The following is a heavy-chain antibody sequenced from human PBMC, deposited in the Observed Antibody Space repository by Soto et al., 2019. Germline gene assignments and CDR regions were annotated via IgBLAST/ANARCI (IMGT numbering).Heavy chain of an antibody. V-gene: IGHV3-15*01. CDR3: TTGIYYDILTGYHNVAY. D-gene: IGHD3-9*01. CDR1: GFNLSHPW. CDR2: IKSKTDGGTA. Sequence: GGSLRLSCVASGFNLSHPWMTWIRQAAGKWLEWVGRIKSKTDGGTADYAAPVKGRATISRDDSKNTVYLQMNSLKTEDTAVYYCTTGIYYDILTGYHNVAYWGQGXLVTVYS. J-gene: IGHJ4*02.